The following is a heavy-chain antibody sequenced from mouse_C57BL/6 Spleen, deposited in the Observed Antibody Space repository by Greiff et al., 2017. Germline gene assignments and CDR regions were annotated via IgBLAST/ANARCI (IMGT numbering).Heavy chain of an antibody. Sequence: EVQRVESGGGLVKPGGSLKLSCAASGFTFSSYAMSWVRQTPEKRLEWVATISDGGSYTYYPDNVKGRFTISRDNAKNNLYLQMSHLKSEDTAMYYCAREFITTVVAQDYYAMDYWGQGTSVTVSS. J-gene: IGHJ4*01. CDR1: GFTFSSYA. D-gene: IGHD1-1*01. CDR3: AREFITTVVAQDYYAMDY. CDR2: ISDGGSYT. V-gene: IGHV5-4*01.